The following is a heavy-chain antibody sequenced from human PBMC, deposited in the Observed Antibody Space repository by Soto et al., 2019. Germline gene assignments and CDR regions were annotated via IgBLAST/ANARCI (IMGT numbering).Heavy chain of an antibody. Sequence: ASETLSLTCTVSGGSISSSSYYWGRIRQPPGKGLEWIGSIYYSGSTYYNPSLKSRVTISVDTSKNQFSLKLSSVTAADTAVYYCAPERIAAAGTGGMDVWGQGTTVTVS. D-gene: IGHD6-13*01. J-gene: IGHJ6*02. CDR3: APERIAAAGTGGMDV. CDR2: IYYSGST. CDR1: GGSISSSSYY. V-gene: IGHV4-39*01.